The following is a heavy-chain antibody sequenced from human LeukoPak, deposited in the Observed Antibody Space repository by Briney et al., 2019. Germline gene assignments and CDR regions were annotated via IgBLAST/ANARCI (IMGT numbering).Heavy chain of an antibody. J-gene: IGHJ5*02. D-gene: IGHD4-17*01. V-gene: IGHV3-11*06. Sequence: GGSLRLSCAASGFTFSDYYMTWIRQAPGKGLEWVSYISGSSSYTNYANSVKGRFTISRDNAKNSLYLQMNSLRAEDTSVYYCARDTNGDGWFDPWGQGTLVTVSS. CDR3: ARDTNGDGWFDP. CDR2: ISGSSSYT. CDR1: GFTFSDYY.